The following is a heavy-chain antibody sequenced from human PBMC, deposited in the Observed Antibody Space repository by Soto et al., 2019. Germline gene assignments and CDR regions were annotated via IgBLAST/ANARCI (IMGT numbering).Heavy chain of an antibody. Sequence: QVQLQESGPGLGKPSQALSLTCTVSGGSISSGGYYWSWVREHPVKGLEWIAYMYYSGSTYYNPSLKRRVSVSVDTSKNQFSLKLSSVTAADTAVYYCARFSGSYLRDWGQGTLVTVSS. CDR1: GGSISSGGYY. CDR3: ARFSGSYLRD. V-gene: IGHV4-31*03. CDR2: MYYSGST. J-gene: IGHJ4*02. D-gene: IGHD1-26*01.